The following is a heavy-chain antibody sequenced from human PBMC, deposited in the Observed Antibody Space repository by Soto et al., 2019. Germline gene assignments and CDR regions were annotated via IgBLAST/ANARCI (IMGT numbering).Heavy chain of an antibody. CDR3: ARYCGLKAAFYYYYMAV. CDR1: GGSISRSSHY. J-gene: IGHJ6*03. D-gene: IGHD2-21*01. V-gene: IGHV4-39*01. CDR2: IYYSGST. Sequence: SETLSLTWTVSGGSISRSSHYWGWIRQPPGKGLEWIGSIYYSGSTYYNPSLKSRVTISVDTSKNQFSLKLSSVTAADTAVYYCARYCGLKAAFYYYYMAVSGRGTTVTVS.